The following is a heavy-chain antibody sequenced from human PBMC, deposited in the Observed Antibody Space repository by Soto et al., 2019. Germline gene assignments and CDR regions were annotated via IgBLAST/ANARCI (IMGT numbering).Heavy chain of an antibody. CDR2: ISYDGSNK. CDR1: GFTFSSYG. Sequence: QPGGSLRLSCAASGFTFSSYGMHWVRQAPGKGLEWVAVISYDGSNKYYADSVKGRFTISRDNSKNTLYLQMNSLRAEDTAVYYCAKDWYSGSYYEFTPPNYWGQGTLVTVSS. CDR3: AKDWYSGSYYEFTPPNY. D-gene: IGHD1-26*01. J-gene: IGHJ4*02. V-gene: IGHV3-30*18.